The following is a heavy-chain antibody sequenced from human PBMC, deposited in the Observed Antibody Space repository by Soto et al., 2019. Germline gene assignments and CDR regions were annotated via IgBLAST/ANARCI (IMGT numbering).Heavy chain of an antibody. D-gene: IGHD5-18*01. J-gene: IGHJ6*02. CDR2: IWYDGSNK. CDR3: ARDGDTAMARNYYYYYGMDV. V-gene: IGHV3-33*01. CDR1: GFTFSSYG. Sequence: GGSLRLSCAASGFTFSSYGMHCVRQAPGKGLEWVAVIWYDGSNKYYADSVKGRFTISRDNSKNTLYLQMNSLRAEDTAVYYCARDGDTAMARNYYYYYGMDVWGQGTTVTVSS.